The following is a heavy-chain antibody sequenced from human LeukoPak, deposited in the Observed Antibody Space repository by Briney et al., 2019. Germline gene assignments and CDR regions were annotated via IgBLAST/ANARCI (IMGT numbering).Heavy chain of an antibody. D-gene: IGHD2-2*01. CDR2: ISSSGSTI. CDR3: ATNGYIVVVPAAMESINKDY. V-gene: IGHV3-48*03. CDR1: GFTFSSYE. Sequence: GGSLRLSCAASGFTFSSYEMNWVRQAPGKGLEWVSYISSSGSTIYYADSVKGRFTISRDNAKNSLYLQMNSLRAEDTAVYYCATNGYIVVVPAAMESINKDYWSQGTLVTVSS. J-gene: IGHJ4*02.